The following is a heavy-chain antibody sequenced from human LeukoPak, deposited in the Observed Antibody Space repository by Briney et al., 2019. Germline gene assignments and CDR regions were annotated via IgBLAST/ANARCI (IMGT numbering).Heavy chain of an antibody. Sequence: PGGSLRLSCEASGFVFSSYWMSWVRQAPGKGLEWVANVKEDGRETSYVDSVKGRFTISRDNAKNSLFLHMSSLKTDDTAVYYCARIWDDDVWGTYRYVGGPNDHWGQGILVTVSS. CDR2: VKEDGRET. J-gene: IGHJ5*02. CDR3: ARIWDDDVWGTYRYVGGPNDH. V-gene: IGHV3-7*01. D-gene: IGHD3-16*02. CDR1: GFVFSSYW.